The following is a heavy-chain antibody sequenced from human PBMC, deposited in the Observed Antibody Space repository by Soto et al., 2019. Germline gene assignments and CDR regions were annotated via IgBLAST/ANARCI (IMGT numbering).Heavy chain of an antibody. J-gene: IGHJ5*01. CDR2: VHISGHS. V-gene: IGHV4-4*02. Sequence: PSETLSLTCTLSGGSVRAPDWWNWVRQSPDKGLEWIAEVHISGHSNYNPSLRSRVSVSIDSSKNQFYLNLNSVTAADTAIYSCARVRQGCYANNCYFDPWGKGTQVTVSS. CDR3: ARVRQGCYANNCYFDP. D-gene: IGHD3-16*01. CDR1: GGSVRAPDW.